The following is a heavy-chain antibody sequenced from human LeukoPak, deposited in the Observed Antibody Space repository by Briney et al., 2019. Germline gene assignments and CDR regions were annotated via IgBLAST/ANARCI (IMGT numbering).Heavy chain of an antibody. CDR2: INAANGNT. D-gene: IGHD4-17*01. CDR1: GYTFINYA. Sequence: ASVKVSCKASGYTFINYAIHWLRQAPGQRLEWMGWINAANGNTKYSQKFQGRVTITRDTSASTAYMELSSLRFEDTSVYYCARYSDDDWFDPWGQGTLVTVSS. V-gene: IGHV1-3*01. J-gene: IGHJ5*02. CDR3: ARYSDDDWFDP.